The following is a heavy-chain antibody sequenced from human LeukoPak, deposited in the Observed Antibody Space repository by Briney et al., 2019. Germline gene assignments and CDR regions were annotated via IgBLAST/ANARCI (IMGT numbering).Heavy chain of an antibody. CDR1: GGSISSYY. J-gene: IGHJ4*02. Sequence: SETLSLTCTVSGGSISSYYWSWIRQPPGKGLEWIGYIYYSGSTNYNPSLKSGATISVDTSKNQFSLKLSSVTAADTAVYYCARDLRSYGFDYWGQGTLVTVSS. V-gene: IGHV4-59*01. CDR3: ARDLRSYGFDY. CDR2: IYYSGST. D-gene: IGHD5-18*01.